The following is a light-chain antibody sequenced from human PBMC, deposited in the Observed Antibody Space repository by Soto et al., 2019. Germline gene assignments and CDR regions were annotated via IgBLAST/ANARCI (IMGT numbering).Light chain of an antibody. CDR3: QQYASSIT. CDR1: QTVTNRY. CDR2: GTS. J-gene: IGKJ4*01. Sequence: EIVLTQSPGTLSLSPGERVTLSCRASQTVTNRYFAWYQHRRGQAPRLLIYGTSNRATGVPERFSGSGSGTDFSLTIARLEPEDFAVYFCQQYASSITFGGGTTVAFK. V-gene: IGKV3-20*01.